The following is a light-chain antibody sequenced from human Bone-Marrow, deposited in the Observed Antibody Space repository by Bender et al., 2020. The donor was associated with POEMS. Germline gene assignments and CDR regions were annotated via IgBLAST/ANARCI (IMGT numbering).Light chain of an antibody. Sequence: ALAQPASVSGSPRQSITISCTTTSSEVGSYKLVSWYQQQPGKPPKLIIYEGNKRPSGVSNRFSGSKSGNTASLTISGLQGEDEADYFCCSNAGSSSLFGGGTKLTVL. J-gene: IGLJ2*01. CDR2: EGN. CDR1: SSEVGSYKL. V-gene: IGLV2-23*01. CDR3: CSNAGSSSL.